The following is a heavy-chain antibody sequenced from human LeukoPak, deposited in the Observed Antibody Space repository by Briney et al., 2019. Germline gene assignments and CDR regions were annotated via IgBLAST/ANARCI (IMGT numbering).Heavy chain of an antibody. J-gene: IGHJ4*02. D-gene: IGHD6-6*01. Sequence: GGSLRLSCAASGFTVSSNYMSWVRQAPGKGLEWVSRINSDGSSTSYADSVKGRFTISRDNAKNTQYLQMNSLRAEDTAVYYCARARYSSWSDYWGQGTLVTVSS. CDR3: ARARYSSWSDY. CDR1: GFTVSSNY. V-gene: IGHV3-74*01. CDR2: INSDGSST.